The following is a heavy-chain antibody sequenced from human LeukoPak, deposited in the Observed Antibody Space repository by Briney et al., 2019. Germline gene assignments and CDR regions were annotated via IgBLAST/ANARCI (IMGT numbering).Heavy chain of an antibody. J-gene: IGHJ3*02. D-gene: IGHD5-24*01. CDR3: ARSHIEIAFDI. V-gene: IGHV4-30-4*08. CDR2: IYYSGST. CDR1: GGSISSGDYY. Sequence: PQTLSLTCTVSGGSISSGDYYWSWIRQPPGKGLEWIGYIYYSGSTYYNPSLKSRVTISVDTSKNQFSLKLSSVTAADTAVYYCARSHIEIAFDIWGQGTMVTVSS.